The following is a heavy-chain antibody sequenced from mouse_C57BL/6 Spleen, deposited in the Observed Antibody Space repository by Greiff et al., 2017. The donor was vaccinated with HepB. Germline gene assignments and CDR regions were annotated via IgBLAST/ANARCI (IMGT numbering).Heavy chain of an antibody. CDR1: GYTFTDYN. V-gene: IGHV1-18*01. J-gene: IGHJ2*01. Sequence: EVQRVESGPELVKPGASVKIPCKASGYTFTDYNMDWVKQSHGKSLEWIGDINPNNGGTIYNQKFKGKATLTVDKSSSTAYMELRSLTSEDTAVYYCARSRNYGNDFDYWGQGTTLTVSS. CDR3: ARSRNYGNDFDY. D-gene: IGHD2-1*01. CDR2: INPNNGGT.